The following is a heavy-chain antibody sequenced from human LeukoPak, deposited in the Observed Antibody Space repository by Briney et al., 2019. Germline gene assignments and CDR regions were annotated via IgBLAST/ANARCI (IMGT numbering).Heavy chain of an antibody. J-gene: IGHJ4*02. D-gene: IGHD3-3*01. CDR1: GGSISSSSYY. CDR3: ARGDDFWSGYFGY. V-gene: IGHV4-61*05. CDR2: IYYSGST. Sequence: SETLSLTCTVSGGSISSSSYYWGWIRQPPGKGLEWIGYIYYSGSTNYNPSLKSRVTISVDTSKNQFSLKLSSVTAADTAVYYCARGDDFWSGYFGYWGQGTLVTVSS.